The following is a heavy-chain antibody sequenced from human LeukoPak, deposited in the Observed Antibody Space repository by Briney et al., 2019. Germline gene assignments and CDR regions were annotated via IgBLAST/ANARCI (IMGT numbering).Heavy chain of an antibody. D-gene: IGHD6-6*01. J-gene: IGHJ4*02. CDR3: GRGPGGSSSSDFDY. Sequence: SETLSLTCTVSGGSISSGSYYWSWIRQPAGKGLEWIGRIYTSGITNYNPSLKSRVTISLDTSNNRFSLNLSSVTAADTAVYYCGRGPGGSSSSDFDYWGQGTLVTVSS. CDR1: GGSISSGSYY. V-gene: IGHV4-61*02. CDR2: IYTSGIT.